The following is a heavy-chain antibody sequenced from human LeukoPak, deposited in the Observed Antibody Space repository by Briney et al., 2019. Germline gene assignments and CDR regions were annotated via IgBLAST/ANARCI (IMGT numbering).Heavy chain of an antibody. J-gene: IGHJ4*02. V-gene: IGHV3-23*01. D-gene: IGHD6-19*01. CDR2: ISGSGGST. CDR3: AAGYTTGWYVWSFDY. Sequence: GGSLRLSCVASGFTLSNYAMSWVRQAPGKGLEWVSSISGSGGSTYQAENVKGRFTISRDNSKNTLYLQMNSLRDEDTAIYYCAAGYTTGWYVWSFDYWGQGTLVTVSS. CDR1: GFTLSNYA.